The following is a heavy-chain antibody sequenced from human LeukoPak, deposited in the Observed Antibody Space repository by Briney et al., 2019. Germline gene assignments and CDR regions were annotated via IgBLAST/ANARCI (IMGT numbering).Heavy chain of an antibody. CDR3: ARDVMTTRSFDY. V-gene: IGHV4-4*07. D-gene: IGHD3-22*01. CDR2: IYTSGST. Sequence: KSSETLSLTCTVSGGSISSYYWSWIRQPAGKGLEWIGRIYTSGSTNYNPSLKSRVTISVDKSKNQFSLKLSSVTAADTAVYYCARDVMTTRSFDYWGQGTLATVSS. CDR1: GGSISSYY. J-gene: IGHJ4*02.